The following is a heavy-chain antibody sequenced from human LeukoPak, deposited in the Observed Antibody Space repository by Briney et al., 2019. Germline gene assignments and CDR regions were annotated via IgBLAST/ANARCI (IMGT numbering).Heavy chain of an antibody. J-gene: IGHJ5*02. D-gene: IGHD4-17*01. V-gene: IGHV3-30-3*02. CDR3: AKNRGDYGDFINWFDP. CDR1: GFTFSSYA. Sequence: GGSLRLSCAASGFTFSSYAMPWARQAPGKGLEWVAVISYDGSNKYYADSVKGRFTISRDNSKNTLYLQMNSLRAEDTAVYYCAKNRGDYGDFINWFDPWGQGTLVTVSS. CDR2: ISYDGSNK.